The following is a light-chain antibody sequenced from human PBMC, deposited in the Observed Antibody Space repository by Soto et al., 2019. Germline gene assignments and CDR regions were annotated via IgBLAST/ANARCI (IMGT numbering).Light chain of an antibody. J-gene: IGLJ1*01. V-gene: IGLV1-40*01. CDR3: QSYDTGLGGYV. CDR1: SSNIGAGYD. Sequence: QSVLTQPPSVSGAPGQRVTISCTGGSSNIGAGYDVQWYQQLPGTAPRLLIYSNNNRPSGVPERFSGSNSGTSASLAISGLQADDELDYYCQSYDTGLGGYVFGTGTKVTVL. CDR2: SNN.